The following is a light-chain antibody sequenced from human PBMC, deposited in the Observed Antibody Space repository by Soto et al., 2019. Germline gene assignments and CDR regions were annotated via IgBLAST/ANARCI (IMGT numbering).Light chain of an antibody. CDR3: QQYSSSPET. J-gene: IGKJ1*01. CDR1: QSVGSSY. CDR2: AAS. V-gene: IGKV3-20*01. Sequence: EMVLTQSPGTLSLSPGERATLSCRASQSVGSSYLAWYQQKAGQSPRLLIYAASTRAAGIPDRFSGGGSGTDFTFTISRLEPEDFAVYYCQQYSSSPETFGQGTKVEIK.